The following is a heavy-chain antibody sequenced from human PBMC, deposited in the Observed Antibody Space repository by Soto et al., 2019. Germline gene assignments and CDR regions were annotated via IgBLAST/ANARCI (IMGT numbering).Heavy chain of an antibody. CDR3: ARDRLASTGWPDA. V-gene: IGHV4-59*01. CDR2: ISYTGST. CDR1: GGSISPYY. Sequence: SETLSLTCTVSGGSISPYYWSWVRQPPGKGLEWIGYISYTGSTNYNPSLKSRVTMSVDTSKNQFSLRLSSVTAADTAVYYCARDRLASTGWPDAWRQGTMVTVSS. D-gene: IGHD3-3*02. J-gene: IGHJ4*02.